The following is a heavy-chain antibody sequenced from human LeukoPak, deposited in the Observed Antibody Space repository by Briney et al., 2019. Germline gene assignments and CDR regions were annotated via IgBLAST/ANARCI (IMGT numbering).Heavy chain of an antibody. Sequence: GGSLRLSCAASGFSFSGDAMSWVRQAPGKGLEWVSSISGSGSHTYHADSVKGRFTISRDNSKNTLYLQMNSLRAEDTAVYYCAKDISGYYRPFDYLGQGTLVTVSS. J-gene: IGHJ4*02. V-gene: IGHV3-23*01. D-gene: IGHD3-22*01. CDR1: GFSFSGDA. CDR2: ISGSGSHT. CDR3: AKDISGYYRPFDY.